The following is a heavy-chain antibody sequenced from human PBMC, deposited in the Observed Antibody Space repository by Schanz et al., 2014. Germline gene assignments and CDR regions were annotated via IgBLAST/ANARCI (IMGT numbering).Heavy chain of an antibody. CDR2: ISSGGGST. D-gene: IGHD5-12*01. V-gene: IGHV3-23*04. J-gene: IGHJ4*02. Sequence: EVQLVESGGGLVQPGGSLRLSCASSGFSFTTYAMSWVRQAPGKGLEWVSSISSGGGSTYYADSVKGRFTISRDNSKNTLYLQMNSLRPEDTAVYYCARKVVATIGGYYDNWGQGTLVIVSS. CDR1: GFSFTTYA. CDR3: ARKVVATIGGYYDN.